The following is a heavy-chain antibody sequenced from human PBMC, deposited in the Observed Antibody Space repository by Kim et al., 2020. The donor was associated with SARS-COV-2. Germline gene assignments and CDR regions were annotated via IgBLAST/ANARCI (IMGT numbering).Heavy chain of an antibody. CDR3: GRSAGYSSSSEFDH. D-gene: IGHD6-13*01. Sequence: SETLSLTCTVSGGSISSYYWSWIRQPPGKGLEWIGYIYYSGRTNYNPSLKSRVTISVDTSKNQFSLKLSSVTAADTAVYYCGRSAGYSSSSEFDHWGQGTLVTVSS. V-gene: IGHV4-59*01. CDR1: GGSISSYY. J-gene: IGHJ5*02. CDR2: IYYSGRT.